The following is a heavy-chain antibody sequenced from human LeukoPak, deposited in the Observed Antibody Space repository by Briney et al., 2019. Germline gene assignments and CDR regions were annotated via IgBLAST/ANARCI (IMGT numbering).Heavy chain of an antibody. V-gene: IGHV3-23*01. CDR2: ISGRGGST. CDR1: GFSFSSYA. D-gene: IGHD3-10*01. Sequence: GGSLRLSCAASGFSFSSYAMSWVRQAPGKGLEWVSAISGRGGSTYYADSVKGRFTISRDNSKNTLYLQMNSLRAEDTAVYYCAKDGLWFGELSPSDYWGQGTLVTVSS. J-gene: IGHJ4*02. CDR3: AKDGLWFGELSPSDY.